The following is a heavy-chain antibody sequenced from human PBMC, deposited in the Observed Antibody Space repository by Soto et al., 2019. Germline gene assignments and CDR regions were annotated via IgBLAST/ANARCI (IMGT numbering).Heavy chain of an antibody. CDR1: GFTFDDYA. Sequence: EVQLVEWGGGLVQPGRSLRLSSAASGFTFDDYAMHWVRQAPGKGLEWVSGITWNSGSIDYADSVKGRFTISRDNTKNSLYLQMNSLRAEDTALYYCAKDIGYNWNDGYFDYWGQGTLVTVSS. CDR2: ITWNSGSI. D-gene: IGHD1-20*01. V-gene: IGHV3-9*01. J-gene: IGHJ4*02. CDR3: AKDIGYNWNDGYFDY.